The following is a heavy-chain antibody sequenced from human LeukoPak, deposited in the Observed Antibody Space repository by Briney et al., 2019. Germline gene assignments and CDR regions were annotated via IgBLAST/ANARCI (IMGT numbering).Heavy chain of an antibody. V-gene: IGHV3-23*01. CDR1: GFILSSYA. D-gene: IGHD6-19*01. Sequence: GGSLRLSCAASGFILSSYAMSWVSLAPGKGLEWISVISGGGGRTDYAESVKGRFTISRDNSKNTLYLQMNSLRAEDTAVYYCAKTALAVAGIVPVESELDYWGQGTLVTVSS. CDR3: AKTALAVAGIVPVESELDY. J-gene: IGHJ4*02. CDR2: ISGGGGRT.